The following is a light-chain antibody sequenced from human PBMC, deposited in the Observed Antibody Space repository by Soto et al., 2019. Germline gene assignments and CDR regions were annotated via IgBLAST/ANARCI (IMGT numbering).Light chain of an antibody. CDR1: QTINRY. CDR3: HHYDDYSRT. CDR2: RAS. V-gene: IGKV1-5*03. J-gene: IGKJ1*01. Sequence: DIQVTQSPSTLSAFVGDTVTISCRTSQTINRYLAWYQHKPGKAPKLLIYRASTLEIGVPSRFSGSGSGTEFTLTISGLQPDDFATYFCHHYDDYSRTFGQGTKVDIK.